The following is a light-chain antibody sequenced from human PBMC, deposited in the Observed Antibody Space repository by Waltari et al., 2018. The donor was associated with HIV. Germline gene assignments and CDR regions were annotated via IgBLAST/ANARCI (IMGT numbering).Light chain of an antibody. V-gene: IGLV2-8*01. CDR3: SSYGDSLKVL. CDR1: SSHIGGYDF. CDR2: VVT. J-gene: IGLJ2*01. Sequence: QSAPPQPPPASGSLGQSVTISCTGPSSHIGGYDFLSWFQQHPHSAPKLLLYVVTSRPATVSDRFSGSRSGNTAFLTVAGLQPDDEATYFCSSYGDSLKVLFGGGTNVTVL.